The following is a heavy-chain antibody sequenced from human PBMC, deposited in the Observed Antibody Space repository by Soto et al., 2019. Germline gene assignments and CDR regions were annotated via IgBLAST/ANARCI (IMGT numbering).Heavy chain of an antibody. V-gene: IGHV4-59*08. CDR1: GDSISTDY. CDR2: IYYGGST. Sequence: SETLSLTCAVSGDSISTDYWSWIRQSPGKGLEWIGFIYYGGSTNYNPSLKSRVTISVDTPKNQFSLKLSSVTAADTAVYYCAKCGYDSSGRLLRYFQHWGQGTLVTVSS. J-gene: IGHJ1*01. D-gene: IGHD3-22*01. CDR3: AKCGYDSSGRLLRYFQH.